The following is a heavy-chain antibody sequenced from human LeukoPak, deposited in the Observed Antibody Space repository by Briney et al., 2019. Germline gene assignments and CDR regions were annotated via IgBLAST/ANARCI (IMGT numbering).Heavy chain of an antibody. V-gene: IGHV1-18*01. CDR2: ISAYNGNT. Sequence: ASVKVSCKASGYTFTSYGISWVRQAPGQGLEWMGWISAYNGNTNYAQKLQGRVTMTTDTSTSTAYMELSSLRSEDTAVYYCARGEDTVTNFQHWGQGTLVTVSS. J-gene: IGHJ1*01. CDR1: GYTFTSYG. CDR3: ARGEDTVTNFQH. D-gene: IGHD4-17*01.